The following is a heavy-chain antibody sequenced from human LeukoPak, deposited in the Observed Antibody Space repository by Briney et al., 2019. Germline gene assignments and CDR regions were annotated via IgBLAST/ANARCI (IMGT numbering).Heavy chain of an antibody. V-gene: IGHV3-23*01. CDR2: ISGSGGST. Sequence: PGGSLRLSCAASGFTLSSYAMSWVRQAPGKGLEWVSAISGSGGSTYYAHSVKGRFTISRDNSKNTLYLQMNSLRAEDTAVYYCAKDPDVLLWFGELLSSFDPWGQGTLVTVSS. CDR1: GFTLSSYA. CDR3: AKDPDVLLWFGELLSSFDP. D-gene: IGHD3-10*01. J-gene: IGHJ5*02.